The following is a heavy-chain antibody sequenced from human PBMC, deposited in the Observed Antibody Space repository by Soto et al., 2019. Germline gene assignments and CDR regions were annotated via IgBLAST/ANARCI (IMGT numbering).Heavy chain of an antibody. CDR3: VRDRWDVTGTMDS. CDR2: ISDDGSNE. D-gene: IGHD1-20*01. V-gene: IGHV3-30-3*01. Sequence: QVQLVESGGGVVQPGRSLRLSCAASGFTFSNYALYWVRQAPGKGLEWVTVISDDGSNEYYADSVRGRFTISRDNSRSTLYLQMNSLRADDTAVYYCVRDRWDVTGTMDSWGQGTLVTVSS. CDR1: GFTFSNYA. J-gene: IGHJ4*02.